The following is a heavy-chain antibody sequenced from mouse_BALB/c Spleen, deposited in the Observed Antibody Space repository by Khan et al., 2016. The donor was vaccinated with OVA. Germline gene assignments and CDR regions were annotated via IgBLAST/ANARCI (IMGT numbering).Heavy chain of an antibody. CDR3: ARVYGGDFDY. J-gene: IGHJ2*01. D-gene: IGHD1-1*01. CDR2: ISYSGNT. Sequence: EVELVESGPGLVKPSQSLSLTCTVTGYSIASDYAWNWIRQFPGNKLEWMGFISYSGNTNYNPSLKSRISLTRDPSKNQFFLQLNSVTSEETATYYGARVYGGDFDYWGQGTTLTVSS. V-gene: IGHV3-2*02. CDR1: GYSIASDYA.